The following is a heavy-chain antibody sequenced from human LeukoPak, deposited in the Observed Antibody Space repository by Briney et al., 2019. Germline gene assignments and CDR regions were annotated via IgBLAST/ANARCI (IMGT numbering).Heavy chain of an antibody. D-gene: IGHD2-15*01. J-gene: IGHJ4*02. V-gene: IGHV3-53*01. CDR2: TRDTGNT. CDR1: GFTVSSNY. Sequence: GSLRLSCAVSGFTVSSNYMNWVRQAPGKGLEWVSATRDTGNTYHADSVEGRFTISRGSSKHTLFLQMNRLRPEDAAVYYCAKAPVTTCRGAFCYPFDYWGLGTLVTVSS. CDR3: AKAPVTTCRGAFCYPFDY.